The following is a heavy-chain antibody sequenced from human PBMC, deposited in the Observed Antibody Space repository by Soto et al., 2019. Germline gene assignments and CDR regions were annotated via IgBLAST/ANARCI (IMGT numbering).Heavy chain of an antibody. D-gene: IGHD6-25*01. Sequence: QVQLQESGPGLVKPSETLSLTCTVSGGSISSYYWGWIRQPPGKGLEWIGYIHYSGSTNYNPSLRSRVTISVDTHKNQFSRKVNSMIAADTARYYCARGGVAARKGRWFDPWGQGTLVTVSS. CDR2: IHYSGST. CDR3: ARGGVAARKGRWFDP. CDR1: GGSISSYY. V-gene: IGHV4-59*01. J-gene: IGHJ5*02.